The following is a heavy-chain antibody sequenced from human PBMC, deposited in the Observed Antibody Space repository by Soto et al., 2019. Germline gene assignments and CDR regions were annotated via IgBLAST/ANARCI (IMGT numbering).Heavy chain of an antibody. D-gene: IGHD4-17*01. CDR3: ARGAYGDYFISLDY. CDR1: GFTFSSYA. CDR2: ISYDGSNK. V-gene: IGHV3-30-3*01. Sequence: QVQLVESGGGVVQPGRSLRLSCAASGFTFSSYAMHWVRQAPGKGLEWVAVISYDGSNKYYADSVKGRFTISRDNSKNTLYLQMNSLRAEDTAVYYCARGAYGDYFISLDYWGQGTLVTVSS. J-gene: IGHJ4*02.